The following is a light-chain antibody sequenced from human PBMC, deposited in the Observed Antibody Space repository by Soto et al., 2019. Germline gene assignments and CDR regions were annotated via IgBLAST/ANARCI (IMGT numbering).Light chain of an antibody. CDR1: QRVSSSY. Sequence: EIVLTQSPGTLSLSPGERATLSCRASQRVSSSYLAWYQQKPGQAPRLLIYGATRRATGIPDRFSGSGSGTDCTLTISRLEREDFAVYYCQQYGSSQSFGQGTKVEIK. CDR3: QQYGSSQS. CDR2: GAT. V-gene: IGKV3-20*01. J-gene: IGKJ1*01.